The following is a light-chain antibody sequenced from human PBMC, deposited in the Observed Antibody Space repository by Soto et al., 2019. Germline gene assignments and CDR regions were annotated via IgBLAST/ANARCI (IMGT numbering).Light chain of an antibody. CDR1: SSNIGAGYD. CDR3: QSFDTSLTGYWV. J-gene: IGLJ3*02. V-gene: IGLV1-40*01. CDR2: ANN. Sequence: QLVLTQPPSVSGAPGQRVTISCTGSSSNIGAGYDVHWYLQLPGTAPKLLIYANNHRPSGVPDRFSGSKSGTSASLAISGLQAEDEADYYCQSFDTSLTGYWVFGGGTKLTVL.